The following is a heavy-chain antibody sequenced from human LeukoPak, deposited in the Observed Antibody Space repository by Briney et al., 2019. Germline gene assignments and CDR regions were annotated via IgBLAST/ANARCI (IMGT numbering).Heavy chain of an antibody. CDR3: ARGPVYDFWSGIYGMDV. J-gene: IGHJ6*02. V-gene: IGHV1-3*01. CDR2: INAGNGNT. CDR1: GYTFTSYA. Sequence: VSVKVSCKASGYTFTSYAMHWVRQAPGQRLEWMGWINAGNGNTKYSQKFQGRVTITADESTSTAYMELSSLRSEDTAVYYCARGPVYDFWSGIYGMDVWGQGTTVTVSS. D-gene: IGHD3-3*01.